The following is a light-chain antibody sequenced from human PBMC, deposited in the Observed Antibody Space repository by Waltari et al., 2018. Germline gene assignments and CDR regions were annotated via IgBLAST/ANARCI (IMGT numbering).Light chain of an antibody. Sequence: SALTQPASVSGSPGQSITISCTETSSNVGSYPLLSWYQRHPGGAPKLLIYEVSERASGVSNRFSGSKSGKTASLTISGLQAEDEADYYCCAFAGRGIYVFGTGTQVTVL. V-gene: IGLV2-23*02. CDR1: SSNVGSYPL. CDR3: CAFAGRGIYV. CDR2: EVS. J-gene: IGLJ1*01.